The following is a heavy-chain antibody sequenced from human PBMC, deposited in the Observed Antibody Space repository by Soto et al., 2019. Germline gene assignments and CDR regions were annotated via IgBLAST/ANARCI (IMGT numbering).Heavy chain of an antibody. Sequence: GESLKISCKGSGYSFTSYWIGWVRQMPGKGLEWMGIIYPGDSDTRYSPSFQGQVTISADKSISTAYLQWSSLKASDTAMYYCARQSKGSLSYVREWANAFDIWGQGTMVTVSS. CDR2: IYPGDSDT. V-gene: IGHV5-51*01. CDR3: ARQSKGSLSYVREWANAFDI. D-gene: IGHD3-10*01. J-gene: IGHJ3*02. CDR1: GYSFTSYW.